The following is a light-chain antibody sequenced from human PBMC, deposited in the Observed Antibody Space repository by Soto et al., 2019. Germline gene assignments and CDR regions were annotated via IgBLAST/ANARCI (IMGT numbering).Light chain of an antibody. V-gene: IGKV3-20*01. CDR2: DVS. CDR1: QTGSNSY. Sequence: IVLTPSPGTLSLSPGESATLSCRASQTGSNSYLAWYQQKAGQAPRLLIYDVSTRATGIPDRFSGSGSGTEFALTISRLEPDDFAVYNCQHYGYQQWTFGPGTKVEIK. CDR3: QHYGYQQWT. J-gene: IGKJ1*01.